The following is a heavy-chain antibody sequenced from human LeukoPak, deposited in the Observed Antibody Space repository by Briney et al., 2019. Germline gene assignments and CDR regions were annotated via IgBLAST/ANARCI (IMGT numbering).Heavy chain of an antibody. D-gene: IGHD3-22*01. CDR1: GYSFTSYW. Sequence: GESLQISCKGSGYSFTSYWIGWVRQMPGKGLEWMGIIYPGDSDTRYSPSFQGQVTISADKSIRIAYLQWSSLKASDTAMYYCARLGVYYYDSSGYLYFDYWGQGTLVTVSS. CDR3: ARLGVYYYDSSGYLYFDY. CDR2: IYPGDSDT. J-gene: IGHJ4*02. V-gene: IGHV5-51*01.